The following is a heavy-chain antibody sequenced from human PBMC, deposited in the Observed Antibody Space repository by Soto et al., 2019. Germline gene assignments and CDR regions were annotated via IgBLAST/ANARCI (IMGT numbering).Heavy chain of an antibody. V-gene: IGHV3-48*01. Sequence: EVQLVESGGGLVQPGGSLRLSCAASGCTFSSYSMNWVRQAPGKGLEWVSYISSSSSTIYYADSVKGRFTISRDNAKNSLYLQMNSLRAEDTAVYYCARDLGNSKWGSDYWGQGTLVTVSS. CDR1: GCTFSSYS. CDR3: ARDLGNSKWGSDY. J-gene: IGHJ4*02. D-gene: IGHD2-2*01. CDR2: ISSSSSTI.